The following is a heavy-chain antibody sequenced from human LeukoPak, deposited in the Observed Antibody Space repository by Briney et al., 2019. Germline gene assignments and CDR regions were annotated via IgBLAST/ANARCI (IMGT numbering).Heavy chain of an antibody. CDR3: SRVERSSINNYYYYMAV. CDR2: SRRRAHGGTT. J-gene: IGHJ6*03. D-gene: IGHD2-2*01. CDR1: GFSFGDNA. Sequence: GGSLRLSCTGFGFSFGDNAMMWFRQSPGKGLEWGSLSRRRAHGGTTDYAASVMGRFTMSRDDSKKIAYLQMDSLETEDTAVYYCSRVERSSINNYYYYMAVWGKGTSVTVSS. V-gene: IGHV3-49*03.